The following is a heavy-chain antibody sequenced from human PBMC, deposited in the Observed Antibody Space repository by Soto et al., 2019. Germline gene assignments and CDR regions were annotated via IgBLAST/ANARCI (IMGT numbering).Heavy chain of an antibody. CDR3: AREIQGTAGPPRYFDY. D-gene: IGHD6-13*01. J-gene: IGHJ4*02. CDR2: ISAYNGNT. CDR1: GYTFTSYG. Sequence: QVQLVQSGAEVKKPGASVKVSCKASGYTFTSYGISWVRQAPGQGLEWMGWISAYNGNTNYAQKLQGRATMTTDTYTSTAHMELRSLRSDDTAVYYCAREIQGTAGPPRYFDYGGQGTLVTVSS. V-gene: IGHV1-18*01.